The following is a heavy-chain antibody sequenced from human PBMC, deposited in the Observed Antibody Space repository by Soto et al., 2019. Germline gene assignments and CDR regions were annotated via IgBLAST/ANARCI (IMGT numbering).Heavy chain of an antibody. CDR2: ISSSGSTI. D-gene: IGHD3-3*01. Sequence: PGGSVRRSCAASGFTFSSYEMNWVRQAPGKGLEWVSYISSSGSTIYYADSVKGRFTISRDNAKKSLYLQMNSLRAEDTAVYYCARVGYYDFWSGYPKILDYWGQGTLVTVSS. V-gene: IGHV3-48*03. CDR3: ARVGYYDFWSGYPKILDY. J-gene: IGHJ4*02. CDR1: GFTFSSYE.